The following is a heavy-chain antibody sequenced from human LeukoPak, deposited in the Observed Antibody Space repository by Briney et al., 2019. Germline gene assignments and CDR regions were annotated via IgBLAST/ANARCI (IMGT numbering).Heavy chain of an antibody. CDR1: GFTVSSNY. V-gene: IGHV3-66*04. J-gene: IGHJ4*02. CDR2: IYSGGST. CDR3: ARHYSSSWYGN. D-gene: IGHD6-13*01. Sequence: GGSLRLSCAASGFTVSSNYMSWVRQAPGKGLEWVSVIYSGGSTYYADSVKGRFTISRDNSKNTLYLQMNSLRAEDTAVYYCARHYSSSWYGNWGQGTLVTVSS.